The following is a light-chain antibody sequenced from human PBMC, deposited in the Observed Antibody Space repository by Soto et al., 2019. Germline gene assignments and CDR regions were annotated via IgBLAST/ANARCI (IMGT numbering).Light chain of an antibody. CDR1: SSDVGAYNN. V-gene: IGLV2-14*03. CDR3: SSYTSSSTLV. J-gene: IGLJ2*01. Sequence: QPASVSGSPGQSITISCTGTSSDVGAYNNVSWYQQHPGKAPKLMIFDVSIRASGVSDRFSGSKSGNTASLTISGLQAEDEADYYCSSYTSSSTLVFGGGTKLTVL. CDR2: DVS.